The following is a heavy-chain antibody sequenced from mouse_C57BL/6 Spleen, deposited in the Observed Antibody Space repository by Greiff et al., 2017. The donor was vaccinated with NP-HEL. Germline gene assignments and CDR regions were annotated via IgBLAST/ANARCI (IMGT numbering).Heavy chain of an antibody. J-gene: IGHJ3*01. CDR2: INPSSGYT. D-gene: IGHD2-3*01. CDR3: ALYDGYPWFAY. V-gene: IGHV1-7*01. Sequence: QVHVKQSGAELAKPGASVKLSCKASGYTFTSYWLHWVKQRPGQGLEWIGYINPSSGYTKYNQKFKDKATLTADKSSSTAYMQLSSLTYEDSAVYYCALYDGYPWFAYWGQGTLVTVSA. CDR1: GYTFTSYW.